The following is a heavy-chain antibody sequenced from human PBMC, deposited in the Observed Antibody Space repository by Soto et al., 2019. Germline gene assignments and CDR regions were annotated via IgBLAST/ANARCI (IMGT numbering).Heavy chain of an antibody. CDR2: ISGSGGST. V-gene: IGHV3-23*01. D-gene: IGHD6-13*01. CDR3: AKDRYSSSWYGWFDP. Sequence: GSLRLSCAASGFTFSSYAMSWVRQAPGKGLEWVSAISGSGGSTYYADSVKGRFTISRDNSKNTLYLQVNSLRAEDTAVYYCAKDRYSSSWYGWFDPWGQGTLVTVSS. CDR1: GFTFSSYA. J-gene: IGHJ5*02.